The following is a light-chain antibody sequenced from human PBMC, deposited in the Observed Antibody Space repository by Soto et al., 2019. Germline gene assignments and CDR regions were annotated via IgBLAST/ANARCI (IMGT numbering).Light chain of an antibody. J-gene: IGLJ2*01. CDR1: SSNIGNNY. Sequence: QAVVTQPPSVSAAPGQKVTISCSGSSSNIGNNYVSWCQHLPGTAPNLLTYDDNKRPSGIPDRFSGSKSGTSATLGITGLQPGDEADYYCGVWDSSLSAVVFGGGTKLTVL. CDR2: DDN. V-gene: IGLV1-51*01. CDR3: GVWDSSLSAVV.